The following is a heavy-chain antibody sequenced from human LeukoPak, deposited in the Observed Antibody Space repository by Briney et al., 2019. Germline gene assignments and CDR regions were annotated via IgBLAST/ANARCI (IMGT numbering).Heavy chain of an antibody. CDR2: IYSGGST. J-gene: IGHJ5*02. CDR3: ARDQYSSSWYPEEQSFDP. D-gene: IGHD6-13*01. CDR1: GFTVSSNY. V-gene: IGHV3-66*01. Sequence: GGSLRLSCAASGFTVSSNYMTWVRQAPGKGLEWVSLIYSGGSTYYADSVKGRFTISRDNSKNTLYLQMNSLRAEDTAVYYCARDQYSSSWYPEEQSFDPWGQGTLVTVSS.